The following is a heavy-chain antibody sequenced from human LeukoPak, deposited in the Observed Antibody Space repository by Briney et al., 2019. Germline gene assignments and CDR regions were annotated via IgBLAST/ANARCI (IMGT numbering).Heavy chain of an antibody. D-gene: IGHD6-13*01. CDR1: GFTFNTYG. Sequence: GGSLRLSCAASGFTFNTYGMHWVRQAPGQGLEWVTFIRYDGSNKLYADSVKGRFTVSRDNSKNTLYLQMNSLKAEDTAVYYCAKPGYGSTWYNTWGQGTLVTVSS. CDR2: IRYDGSNK. V-gene: IGHV3-30*02. J-gene: IGHJ5*02. CDR3: AKPGYGSTWYNT.